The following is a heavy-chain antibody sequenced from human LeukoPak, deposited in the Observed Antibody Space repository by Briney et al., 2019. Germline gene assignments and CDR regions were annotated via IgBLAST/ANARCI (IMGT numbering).Heavy chain of an antibody. CDR2: ISGSSIYI. V-gene: IGHV3-21*01. CDR1: GFTFSSYT. D-gene: IGHD2-15*01. Sequence: KPGGSLRPPCAASGFTFSSYTLNWVRQAPGKGRGWVSSISGSSIYIYYADSAKGRFTISRDNAKNSLYLRMNSLRAEDTAVYYCARSGCSGGSCYGVFDYWGQGTLVTVSS. CDR3: ARSGCSGGSCYGVFDY. J-gene: IGHJ4*02.